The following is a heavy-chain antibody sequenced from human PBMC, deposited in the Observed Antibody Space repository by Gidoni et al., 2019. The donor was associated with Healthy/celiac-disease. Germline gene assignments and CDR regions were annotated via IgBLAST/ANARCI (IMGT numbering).Heavy chain of an antibody. CDR1: GFNFSSYA. J-gene: IGHJ6*02. CDR3: AKDPGDYSNYAHYYYYGMDV. CDR2: ISGSGGST. D-gene: IGHD4-4*01. Sequence: VQLLASGGGLVQPGGSLRLSCAASGFNFSSYAMIWVRQARGKGLAWVSAISGSGGSTYYADSVKGRFTISRDNSKYTLYLQMNSLRAEDTAVYYCAKDPGDYSNYAHYYYYGMDVWGQGTTVTVSS. V-gene: IGHV3-23*01.